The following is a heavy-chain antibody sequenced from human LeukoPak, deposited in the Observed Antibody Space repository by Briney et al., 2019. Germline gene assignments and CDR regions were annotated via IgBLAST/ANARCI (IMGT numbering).Heavy chain of an antibody. CDR1: GGSISSFY. CDR3: ASLHAYSNTGSDFDY. J-gene: IGHJ4*02. D-gene: IGHD1-26*01. CDR2: IYYSGST. Sequence: SETLSLTCTVSGGSISSFYWSWIRQPPGKGLEWIGYIYYSGSTNYNPSLKSRVTMSVDMSKNQFSLKLTSVTAADTAVYYCASLHAYSNTGSDFDYWGQGTLVTVSS. V-gene: IGHV4-59*01.